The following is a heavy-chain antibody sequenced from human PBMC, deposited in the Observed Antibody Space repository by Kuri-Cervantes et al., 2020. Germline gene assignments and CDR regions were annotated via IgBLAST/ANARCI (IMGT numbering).Heavy chain of an antibody. V-gene: IGHV4-61*01. CDR3: ANFLLRGTITYFAS. J-gene: IGHJ4*02. CDR1: GGPITGGTDY. CDR2: ISYSGYT. Sequence: GSLRLSCAVSGGPITGGTDYWSWIRQPPGKGLEWIGYISYSGYTNYNPSLKSRLAISIDTSKNQFSLRLSSVTAAGTAVYYCANFLLRGTITYFASWGQGTLVTVSS. D-gene: IGHD3-16*01.